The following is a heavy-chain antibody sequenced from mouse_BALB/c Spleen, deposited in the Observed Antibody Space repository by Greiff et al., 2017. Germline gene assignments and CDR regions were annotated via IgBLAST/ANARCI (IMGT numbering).Heavy chain of an antibody. J-gene: IGHJ4*01. D-gene: IGHD2-1*01. V-gene: IGHV5-6-5*01. Sequence: EVQLVESGGGLVKPGGSLKLSCAASGFTFSSYAMSWVRQTPEKRLEWVASISSGGSTYYPDSVKGRFTISRDNARNILYLQMSSLRSEDTAMYYCARGKDGKGAMDYWGQGTSVTVSS. CDR2: ISSGGST. CDR3: ARGKDGKGAMDY. CDR1: GFTFSSYA.